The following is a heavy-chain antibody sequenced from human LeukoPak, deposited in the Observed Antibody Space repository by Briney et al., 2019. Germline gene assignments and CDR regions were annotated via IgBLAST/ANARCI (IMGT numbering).Heavy chain of an antibody. CDR2: ISSSSSYT. D-gene: IGHD3-10*01. V-gene: IGHV3-11*06. Sequence: GGSLRLSCAASGFTFSDYYMSWIRQAPGKGLEWVSYISSSSSYTNYADSVKGRFTISRDNAKNSLYLQMNSLRAEDTAAYYCAGDQSRFGETTYYYYYGMDVWGKGTTVTVSS. J-gene: IGHJ6*04. CDR1: GFTFSDYY. CDR3: AGDQSRFGETTYYYYYGMDV.